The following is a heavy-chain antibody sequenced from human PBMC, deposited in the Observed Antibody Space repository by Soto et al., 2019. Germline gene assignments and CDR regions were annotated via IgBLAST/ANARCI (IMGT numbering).Heavy chain of an antibody. CDR3: ARAGPTYCSGGSCYWFDP. J-gene: IGHJ5*02. Sequence: QVQLVQSGAEVKKPGSSVKVSCKASGGTFISYAISWVRQAPVQGLEWMGGIIPIFGTANYAQKFQGRVTITADESTSTAYMELSSLRSEDTAVYYCARAGPTYCSGGSCYWFDPWGQGTLVTVSS. CDR2: IIPIFGTA. V-gene: IGHV1-69*01. D-gene: IGHD2-15*01. CDR1: GGTFISYA.